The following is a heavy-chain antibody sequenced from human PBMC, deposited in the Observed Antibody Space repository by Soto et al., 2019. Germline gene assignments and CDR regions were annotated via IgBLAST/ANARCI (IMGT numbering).Heavy chain of an antibody. CDR1: GDSVSSNSAA. Sequence: SQTLSLTCAISGDSVSSNSAAWNWIRQSPSRGLEWLGRTYYRSKWYNDYAVSVKSRITINPDTSKNQFSLQLNSVTPEDTAVFYFARGVLRFLEWPPSDGRDVWAQGTTVPVS. D-gene: IGHD3-3*01. CDR2: TYYRSKWYN. V-gene: IGHV6-1*01. J-gene: IGHJ6*02. CDR3: ARGVLRFLEWPPSDGRDV.